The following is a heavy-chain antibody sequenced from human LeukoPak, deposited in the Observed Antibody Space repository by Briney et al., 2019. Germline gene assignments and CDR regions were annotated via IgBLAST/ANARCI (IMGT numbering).Heavy chain of an antibody. V-gene: IGHV3-9*01. CDR3: AKGLFPDY. D-gene: IGHD2-21*01. CDR2: ISWNSGSI. Sequence: GRSLRLSCAASGFTFDDYAMHWVRQAPGKGLEWVSGISWNSGSIGYADSVKGRFAISRDNAKNSLYLQMNSLRAEDTALYYCAKGLFPDYWGQGTLVTVSS. CDR1: GFTFDDYA. J-gene: IGHJ4*02.